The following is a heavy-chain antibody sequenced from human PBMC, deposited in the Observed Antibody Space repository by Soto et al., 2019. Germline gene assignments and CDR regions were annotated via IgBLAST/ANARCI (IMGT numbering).Heavy chain of an antibody. Sequence: GWSLRLSCAASGFTFSSYAMSWVRQAPGKGLEWVSAISGSGGSTYYADSVKGRFTISRDNSKNTLYLQMNSLRAEDTAVYYCARAYSSSWYPGRSGGGGFAYWGQGTLVTVSS. D-gene: IGHD6-13*01. J-gene: IGHJ4*02. CDR3: ARAYSSSWYPGRSGGGGFAY. CDR2: ISGSGGST. V-gene: IGHV3-23*01. CDR1: GFTFSSYA.